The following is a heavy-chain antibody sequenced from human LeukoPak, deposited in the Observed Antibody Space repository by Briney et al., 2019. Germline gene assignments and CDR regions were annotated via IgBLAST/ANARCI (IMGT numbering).Heavy chain of an antibody. D-gene: IGHD3-9*01. CDR3: ARRGRYFDFDL. Sequence: GESLKISCTGSGYGFTSYWIGWVRQMPGKGLEWMGIIYPGDSDTTYSPSFQGQVTISADTSIRTAYLQWSSPKASDTAMYYCARRGRYFDFDLWGQGTLVTVSP. J-gene: IGHJ4*02. CDR2: IYPGDSDT. V-gene: IGHV5-51*01. CDR1: GYGFTSYW.